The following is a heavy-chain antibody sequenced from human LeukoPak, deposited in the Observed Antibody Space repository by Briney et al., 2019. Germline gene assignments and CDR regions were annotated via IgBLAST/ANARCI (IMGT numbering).Heavy chain of an antibody. J-gene: IGHJ4*02. V-gene: IGHV3-23*01. CDR3: ARVGMVRGVIQKTYYFDY. Sequence: GGSLRLSCAASGFTFSSYAMSWVRQAPGKGLEWVSGISGSGGSSYYADSVKGRFTISRDNSKNTLYLQMISLRAEDTAVYYCARVGMVRGVIQKTYYFDYWGQGTLVTVSS. D-gene: IGHD3-10*01. CDR1: GFTFSSYA. CDR2: ISGSGGSS.